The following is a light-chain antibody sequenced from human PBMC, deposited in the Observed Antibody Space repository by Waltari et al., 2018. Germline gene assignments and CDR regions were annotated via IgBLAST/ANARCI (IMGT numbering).Light chain of an antibody. Sequence: SYVLTQPPSVSVAPGSTATLTWWADNIEKTLVHWYQKRPGQAPVLVISDDRDRPSGIPERFSGSSSGDTATLTISRVEAGDEADYYCQVWDSNSEVVFGGGTKLTVL. CDR2: DDR. CDR3: QVWDSNSEVV. V-gene: IGLV3-21*04. J-gene: IGLJ2*01. CDR1: NIEKTL.